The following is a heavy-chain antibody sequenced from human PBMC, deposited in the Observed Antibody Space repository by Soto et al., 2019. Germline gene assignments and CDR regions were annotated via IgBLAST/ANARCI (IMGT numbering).Heavy chain of an antibody. Sequence: EVQLLESGGGLVQPGGSLRLSCAASGFTFSSYAMSWVRQAPGKELEWVSAISGSGGSTYYADSVKGRFTISRDNSKNTLYLQMNSLRAEDTAVYYCATSSWSRMYYYYGMDVWGQGTTVTVSS. J-gene: IGHJ6*02. CDR1: GFTFSSYA. CDR2: ISGSGGST. D-gene: IGHD6-13*01. CDR3: ATSSWSRMYYYYGMDV. V-gene: IGHV3-23*01.